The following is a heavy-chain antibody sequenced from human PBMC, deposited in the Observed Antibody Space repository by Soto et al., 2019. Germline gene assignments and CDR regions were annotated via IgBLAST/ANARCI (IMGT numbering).Heavy chain of an antibody. D-gene: IGHD1-26*01. J-gene: IGHJ4*02. CDR3: ARGRLGGAAD. CDR2: INHSGST. V-gene: IGHV4-34*01. CDR1: GASFSGYY. Sequence: QVQLQQWGAGLLKPSETLSLTCAVYGASFSGYYWSWIRQPPGKGLEWIGEINHSGSTNDNPSLKSRVTISVDRSKNQFSLKLSSVTAADKAVYYCARGRLGGAADWGQGTLVTVSS.